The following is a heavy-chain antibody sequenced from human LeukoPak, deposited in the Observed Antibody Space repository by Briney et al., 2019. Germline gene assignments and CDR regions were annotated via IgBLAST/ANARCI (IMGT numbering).Heavy chain of an antibody. CDR1: GFTFSNAW. J-gene: IGHJ6*04. V-gene: IGHV3-7*03. Sequence: GGSLRLSCAASGFTFSNAWMSWVRQAPGKGLEWVVNIKQDGSEKYYVDSVKGRFTISRDNGKNSLYLQMNSLRAEDTAVYYCARKAYGLDVWGKGTTVTVSS. CDR2: IKQDGSEK. CDR3: ARKAYGLDV.